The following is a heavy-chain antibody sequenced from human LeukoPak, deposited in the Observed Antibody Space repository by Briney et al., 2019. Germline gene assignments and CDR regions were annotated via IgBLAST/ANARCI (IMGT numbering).Heavy chain of an antibody. Sequence: GGSLRLSCTASGFTFGDYAMSWFRQAPGKGLEWVSYMSNSGSTIYYADSVKGRFTISRDNTKNSLYLQMNSLRAEDTAVYYCASVLWFGGIFFDYWGQGTLVTVSS. CDR3: ASVLWFGGIFFDY. V-gene: IGHV3-11*01. J-gene: IGHJ4*02. CDR1: GFTFGDYA. D-gene: IGHD3-10*01. CDR2: MSNSGSTI.